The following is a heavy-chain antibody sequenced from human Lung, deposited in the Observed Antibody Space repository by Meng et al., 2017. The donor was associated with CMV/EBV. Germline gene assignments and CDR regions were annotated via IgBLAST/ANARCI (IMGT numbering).Heavy chain of an antibody. CDR1: GYTLSNYG. D-gene: IGHD1-26*01. Sequence: QRVQAGGGVKNPEASVKVSCKASGYTLSNYGITWVRQASGQGLEWMGWINAYNGDTNYAQTLQGRVTMTTDTSTSTAYMELRSLRSDDTAVYYCARVEVGITSGDYWGQGTLVTASS. V-gene: IGHV1-18*01. J-gene: IGHJ4*02. CDR2: INAYNGDT. CDR3: ARVEVGITSGDY.